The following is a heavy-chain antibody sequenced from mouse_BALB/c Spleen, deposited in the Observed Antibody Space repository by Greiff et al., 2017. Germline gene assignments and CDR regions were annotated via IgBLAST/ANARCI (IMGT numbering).Heavy chain of an antibody. CDR2: INSNGGST. Sequence: EVHLVESGGGLVQPGGSLKLSCAASGFTFSSYGMSWVRQTPDKRLELVATINSNGGSTYYPDSVKGRFTISRDNAKNTLYLQMSSLKSEDTAMYYCARSYYYGSSYQGATDYWGQGTSVTVSS. D-gene: IGHD1-1*01. J-gene: IGHJ4*01. V-gene: IGHV5-6-3*01. CDR1: GFTFSSYG. CDR3: ARSYYYGSSYQGATDY.